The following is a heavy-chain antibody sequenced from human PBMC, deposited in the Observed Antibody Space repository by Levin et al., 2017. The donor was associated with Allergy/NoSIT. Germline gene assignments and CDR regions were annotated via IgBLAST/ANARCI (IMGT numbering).Heavy chain of an antibody. V-gene: IGHV3-23*01. D-gene: IGHD6-19*01. Sequence: GESLKISCAASGFTFSSYAMSWVRQAPGKGLEWVSAISGSGGSTYYADSVKGRFTISRDNSKNTLYLQMNSLRAEDTAVYYCAKDLYSSGWYEPADYWGQGTLVTVSS. CDR1: GFTFSSYA. CDR2: ISGSGGST. J-gene: IGHJ4*02. CDR3: AKDLYSSGWYEPADY.